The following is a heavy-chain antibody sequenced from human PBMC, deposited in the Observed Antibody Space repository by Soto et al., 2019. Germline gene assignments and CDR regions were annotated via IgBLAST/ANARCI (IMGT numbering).Heavy chain of an antibody. CDR2: INTSGGST. CDR3: AKVYDSSGSGQGY. V-gene: IGHV3-23*01. D-gene: IGHD3-22*01. CDR1: GFTFRSYA. J-gene: IGHJ4*02. Sequence: EVQLLESGGGLVQPGGSLRLSCAASGFTFRSYAMCWVSQAPGKGLEWVSGINTSGGSTYYADSVKGRFTISRDNSREALYLQMNSLRVDDTAVYHCAKVYDSSGSGQGYWGQGTLVTVSS.